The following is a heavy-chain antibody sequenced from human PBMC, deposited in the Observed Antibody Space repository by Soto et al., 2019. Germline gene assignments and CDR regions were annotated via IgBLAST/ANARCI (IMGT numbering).Heavy chain of an antibody. CDR2: IWYDGSNE. J-gene: IGHJ3*02. CDR3: ARREVGHWQRPSGDAFDI. CDR1: GFTFSGYG. Sequence: QVQLVESGGGVVQPGRSLRLSCSESGFTFSGYGMHWVRQAPGKGLEWVAIIWYDGSNEYYSDSVKGRFTVSRDNSKNTLYLQMNSLRAEDTAVYYCARREVGHWQRPSGDAFDIWGRWTMVTVSS. D-gene: IGHD1-26*01. V-gene: IGHV3-33*01.